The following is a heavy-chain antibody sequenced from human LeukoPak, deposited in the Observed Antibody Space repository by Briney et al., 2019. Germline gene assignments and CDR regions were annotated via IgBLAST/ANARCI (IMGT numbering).Heavy chain of an antibody. V-gene: IGHV4-39*01. CDR2: IDFSANT. CDR3: ARAGAMGWFDP. CDR1: GXSINSRAYS. J-gene: IGHJ5*02. D-gene: IGHD5-18*01. Sequence: SETLSLTCSVSGXSINSRAYSWGWLRQSPEKGLEWIGSIDFSANTYYNPSLKSRVTIFVDTSKNQFSLKLRSVTAADTAVYYCARAGAMGWFDPWGQGTLVTVSS.